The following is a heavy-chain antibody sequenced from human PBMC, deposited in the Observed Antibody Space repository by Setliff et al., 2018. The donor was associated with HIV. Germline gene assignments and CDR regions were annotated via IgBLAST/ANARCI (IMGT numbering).Heavy chain of an antibody. Sequence: SETLSLTCVVSGGSLVASNWWSWVRQSPGKGLEWIGDIYHTGTTKYNPSLKSRVTLSVDKSKTRFSLQLNSVTAAGTAVYYCARGLVPHFDPWGQGTQVTVSS. J-gene: IGHJ5*02. CDR1: GGSLVASNW. CDR2: IYHTGTT. CDR3: ARGLVPHFDP. V-gene: IGHV4-4*02.